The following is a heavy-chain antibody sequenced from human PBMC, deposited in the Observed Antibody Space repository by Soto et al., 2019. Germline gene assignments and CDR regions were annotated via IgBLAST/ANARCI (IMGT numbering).Heavy chain of an antibody. CDR2: IYYSGST. CDR3: ARSATYGPPYYDILTGYYPHTYYFDY. Sequence: PSETLSLTCTVSGGSISSYYGSWIRQPPGKGLEWIGYIYYSGSTNYNPSLKSRVTISVDTSKNQFSLKLSSVTAADTAVYYCARSATYGPPYYDILTGYYPHTYYFDYWGQGTLVTVSS. CDR1: GGSISSYY. J-gene: IGHJ4*02. V-gene: IGHV4-59*01. D-gene: IGHD3-9*01.